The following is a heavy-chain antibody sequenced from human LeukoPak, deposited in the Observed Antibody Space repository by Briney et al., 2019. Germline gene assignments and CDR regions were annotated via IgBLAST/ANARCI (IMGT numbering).Heavy chain of an antibody. V-gene: IGHV4-59*01. Sequence: EPSETLSLTCTVSGGSISNYYWSWIRQPPGKGLEWIGYIYYSGSTNCNPSLKSRVTISLDTSKNQISLKLSSVTAADTALYYCARGGNDWNTGNYFDNWGQGTLVTVSS. J-gene: IGHJ4*02. CDR3: ARGGNDWNTGNYFDN. D-gene: IGHD1/OR15-1a*01. CDR2: IYYSGST. CDR1: GGSISNYY.